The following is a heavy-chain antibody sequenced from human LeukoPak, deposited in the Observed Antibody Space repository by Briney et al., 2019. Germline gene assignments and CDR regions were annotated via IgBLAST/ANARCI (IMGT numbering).Heavy chain of an antibody. V-gene: IGHV4-31*03. CDR2: IYYSGST. J-gene: IGHJ5*02. Sequence: SETLSLTCTVSGGSISSGGYYWSWIRQHPGKGLEWIGYIYYSGSTYYNPSLKSRVTISVDTSKNQFSLKLSSVTAADTAVYYCARGYGDYVRGNWFDPWGQGTLVTVSS. CDR3: ARGYGDYVRGNWFDP. D-gene: IGHD4-17*01. CDR1: GGSISSGGYY.